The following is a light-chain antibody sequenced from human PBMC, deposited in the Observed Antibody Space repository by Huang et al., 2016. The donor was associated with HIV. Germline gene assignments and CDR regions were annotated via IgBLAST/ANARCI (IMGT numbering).Light chain of an antibody. J-gene: IGKJ1*01. CDR3: QHYNNWPPWA. V-gene: IGKV3D-15*01. CDR1: QGVSNN. Sequence: EIVMKQSPATLSVSTGERATLSCRASQGVSNNIAWYQPKPGQTPLLLIHGASTRATGIAAKVSGRGSRTYFTLTITSLQPEDSAVFYCQHYNNWPPWAFGPGTQVEI. CDR2: GAS.